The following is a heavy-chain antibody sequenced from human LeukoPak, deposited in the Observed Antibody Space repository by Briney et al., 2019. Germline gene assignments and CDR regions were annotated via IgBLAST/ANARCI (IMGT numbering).Heavy chain of an antibody. Sequence: SETLSLTCTVSGGSISSSSYYWGWIRQPPGKGLEWIGNTYYGGDTYYNPSLKSRVTISVDTSKNQFSLELNSVTAADTVVYYCAAAFDYWGQGILVTVSS. D-gene: IGHD6-25*01. J-gene: IGHJ4*02. CDR2: TYYGGDT. V-gene: IGHV4-39*01. CDR3: AAAFDY. CDR1: GGSISSSSYY.